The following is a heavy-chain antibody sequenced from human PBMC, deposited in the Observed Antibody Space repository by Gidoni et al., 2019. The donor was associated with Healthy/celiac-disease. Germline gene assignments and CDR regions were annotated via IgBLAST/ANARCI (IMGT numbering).Heavy chain of an antibody. CDR3: ARKGGSSNWFDP. J-gene: IGHJ5*02. D-gene: IGHD6-6*01. Sequence: QVQLQQWGAGLLKPSETLSLTCAVYGGSFSGYYWSWIRQPPGKGLEWIGEINHSGSTNYNPSLKSRVTISVDTSKNQFSLKLSSVTAADTAVYYCARKGGSSNWFDPWGQGTLVTVSS. V-gene: IGHV4-34*01. CDR2: INHSGST. CDR1: GGSFSGYY.